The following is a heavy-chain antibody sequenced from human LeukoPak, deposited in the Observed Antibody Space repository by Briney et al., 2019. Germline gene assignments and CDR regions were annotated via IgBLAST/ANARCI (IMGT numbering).Heavy chain of an antibody. D-gene: IGHD5-18*01. V-gene: IGHV1-69*10. CDR2: IIPIIGIV. Sequence: SVKVSCKASGYTFTGYYMHWVRQAPGQGLEWMGWIIPIIGIVNYEQKFQDRVTMTADTSTSTVYMELSSLRSEDTAVYYCARVSGYISGPYFDYWGQGTLVTVSS. J-gene: IGHJ4*02. CDR3: ARVSGYISGPYFDY. CDR1: GYTFTGYY.